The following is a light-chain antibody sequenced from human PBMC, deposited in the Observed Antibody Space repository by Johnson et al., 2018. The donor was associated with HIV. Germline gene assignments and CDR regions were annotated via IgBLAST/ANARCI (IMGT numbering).Light chain of an antibody. CDR1: SSNIGNNY. CDR2: DNN. J-gene: IGLJ1*01. CDR3: GTWDSTLSAPHYV. V-gene: IGLV1-51*01. Sequence: QSVLTQPPSVSAATGQKVTISCSGSSSNIGNNYVSWYQQLPGTAPKLLIYDNNKRPSGIPDRFSGSKSGTSATLGITGLQTGDEADYYCGTWDSTLSAPHYVFGTGTNVTVL.